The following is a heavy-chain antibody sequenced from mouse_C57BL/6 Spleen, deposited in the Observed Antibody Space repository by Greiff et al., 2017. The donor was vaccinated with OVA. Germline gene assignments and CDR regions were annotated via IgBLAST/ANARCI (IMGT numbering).Heavy chain of an antibody. J-gene: IGHJ2*01. D-gene: IGHD4-1*01. Sequence: VQLQQSGPELVKPGASVKISCKASGYSFTGYYMNWVKQSPEKSLEWIGEINPSTGGTTYNQKSKAKATLTVDKSSSTAYMQLKSLTSEDSAVYYCARNWDEGYFDDWGQGTTLTVSS. V-gene: IGHV1-42*01. CDR1: GYSFTGYY. CDR2: INPSTGGT. CDR3: ARNWDEGYFDD.